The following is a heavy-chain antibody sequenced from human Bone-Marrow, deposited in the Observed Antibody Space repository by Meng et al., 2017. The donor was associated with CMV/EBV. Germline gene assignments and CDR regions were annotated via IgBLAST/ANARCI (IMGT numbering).Heavy chain of an antibody. CDR2: ISSSGSTI. CDR3: AREGETGTPFDY. Sequence: GESLKISCAASGFTFSNAWMSWIRQAPGKGLEWVSYISSSGSTIYYADSVKGRFTISRDNAKNSLYLQMNSLRAEDTAVYYCAREGETGTPFDYWGQGTLVTVSS. D-gene: IGHD1-1*01. CDR1: GFTFSNAW. J-gene: IGHJ4*02. V-gene: IGHV3-11*04.